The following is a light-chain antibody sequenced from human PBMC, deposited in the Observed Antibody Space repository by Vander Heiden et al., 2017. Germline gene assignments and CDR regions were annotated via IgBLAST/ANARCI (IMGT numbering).Light chain of an antibody. J-gene: IGLJ2*01. CDR3: AAWDDDLRGVI. Sequence: QSVLTQPPSASGTPGQGVTISCSGSSSNIGRSYVYWYQQLPTSAPKLLSYRNNDRPSGVPGRFSGSKSGTSASLAISGLRSEDEADYYCAAWDDDLRGVIFGEGTKLTVL. CDR2: RNN. V-gene: IGLV1-47*01. CDR1: SSNIGRSY.